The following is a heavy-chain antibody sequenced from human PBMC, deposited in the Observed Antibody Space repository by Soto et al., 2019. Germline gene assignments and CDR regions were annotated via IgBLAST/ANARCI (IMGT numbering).Heavy chain of an antibody. CDR1: GFTFGDYA. CDR2: IRSKAYGGTT. Sequence: PGGSLRLSCTASGFTFGDYAMSWFRQAPGKGLEWVGFIRSKAYGGTTEYAASVKGRFTISRDDSRSIAYLQMNSLKTEDTAVYYCTAVAGTVDYYYGMDVWGQGTTVTVSS. D-gene: IGHD6-19*01. V-gene: IGHV3-49*03. J-gene: IGHJ6*02. CDR3: TAVAGTVDYYYGMDV.